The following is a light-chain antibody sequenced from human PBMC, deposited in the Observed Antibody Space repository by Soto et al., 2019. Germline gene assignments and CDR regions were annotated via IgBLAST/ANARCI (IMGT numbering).Light chain of an antibody. Sequence: DIQITQSPSTLSGSVGDRVTITCRASQTISSWLAWYQQKPGKAPKLLIYKASTLKSGVPSRFSGSGSGTEFTLTISSLQTDDFATYYCQPANSFTLTFGGGNKGDI. CDR1: QTISSW. CDR2: KAS. CDR3: QPANSFTLT. V-gene: IGKV1-5*03. J-gene: IGKJ4*01.